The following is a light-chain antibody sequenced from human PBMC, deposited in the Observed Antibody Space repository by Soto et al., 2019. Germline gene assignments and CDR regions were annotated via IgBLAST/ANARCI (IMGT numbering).Light chain of an antibody. V-gene: IGKV1-8*01. CDR3: QQYYSHPLD. CDR2: GAS. J-gene: IGKJ4*01. Sequence: AIRMTQSPSSVSASRGDRVTIACRASQGISTYLAWFQQKPGRAPKLLIYGASSLQSGVPGRFTGSGSGTDFTLTISDVQSEDFATYYCQQYYSHPLDFGGGTKVEMK. CDR1: QGISTY.